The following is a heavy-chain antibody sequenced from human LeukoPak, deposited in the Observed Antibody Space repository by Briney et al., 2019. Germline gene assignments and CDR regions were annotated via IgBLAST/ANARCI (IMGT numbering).Heavy chain of an antibody. V-gene: IGHV1-18*01. Sequence: ASVKVSCKASGYTFTSYDLNWVRQAPGQGLEWMGWISANNGNTNYAQKLQGRVTMTTDTSTSTAYMELRSLRSDDTAVYYCARDYYDSSGYPNFDYWGQGTLVTVSS. J-gene: IGHJ4*02. CDR2: ISANNGNT. CDR1: GYTFTSYD. D-gene: IGHD3-22*01. CDR3: ARDYYDSSGYPNFDY.